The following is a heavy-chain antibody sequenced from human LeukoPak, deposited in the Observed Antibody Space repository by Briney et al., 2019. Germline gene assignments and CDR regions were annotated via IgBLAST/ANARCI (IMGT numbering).Heavy chain of an antibody. CDR2: ISSRSRTI. Sequence: GGSLRLSCAASGFTFSSYSMNWVRQAPGKGLEWVSYISSRSRTIYYADSVKGRFTISRDNAKNSLYLQMNSLRAEDTAVYYCAREVGATTSDAFDIWGQGTMVTVSS. CDR3: AREVGATTSDAFDI. J-gene: IGHJ3*02. CDR1: GFTFSSYS. D-gene: IGHD1-26*01. V-gene: IGHV3-48*01.